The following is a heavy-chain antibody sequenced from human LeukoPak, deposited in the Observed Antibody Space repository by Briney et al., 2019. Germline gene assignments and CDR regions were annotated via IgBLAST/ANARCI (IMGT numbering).Heavy chain of an antibody. D-gene: IGHD1-14*01. V-gene: IGHV4-39*01. CDR1: GGSISSTGYY. CDR2: IYYSRST. CDR3: ARHRHQHHSPFDY. Sequence: SETLSLTCTVSGGSISSTGYYGGWIRQPPGKGLEWIGSIYYSRSTYYNPSLKSRVTISVDTSKNQFSLKLSSVTAADTAVYYCARHRHQHHSPFDYWGQGSLVTVSS. J-gene: IGHJ4*02.